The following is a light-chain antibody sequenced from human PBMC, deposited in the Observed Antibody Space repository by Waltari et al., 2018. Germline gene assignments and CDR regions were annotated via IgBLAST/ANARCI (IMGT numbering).Light chain of an antibody. CDR3: QQYSDGYT. V-gene: IGKV3-15*01. J-gene: IGKJ2*01. Sequence: EVLMTQSPATVSVSPGEGATLSCWASQSVRNYVAWFQQKPGQAPRLLIYGASTRATGIPARFSGSGAGTDFSLTISGLQSEDFAVYYCQQYSDGYTFGQGTKLEIK. CDR1: QSVRNY. CDR2: GAS.